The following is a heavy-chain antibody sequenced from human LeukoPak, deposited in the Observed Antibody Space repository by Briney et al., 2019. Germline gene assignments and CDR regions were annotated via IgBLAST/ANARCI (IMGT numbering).Heavy chain of an antibody. J-gene: IGHJ3*02. CDR2: IIPILGIA. CDR3: ARDSAFDI. CDR1: GGTFSSYA. Sequence: SVKVSCKASGGTFSSYAISWVRQAPGQGLEWMGRIIPILGIANYAQKFQGRVTMTRNTSISTAYMELSSLRSEDTAVYYCARDSAFDIWGQGTMVTVFS. V-gene: IGHV1-69*04.